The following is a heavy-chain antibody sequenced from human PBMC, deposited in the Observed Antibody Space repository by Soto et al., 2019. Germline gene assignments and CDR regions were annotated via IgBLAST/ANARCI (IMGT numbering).Heavy chain of an antibody. Sequence: SVKVSCKASGGTFSSYAISWVRQAPGQGLEWMGGIIPIFGTANYAQKFQGRVTITADESTSTAYMELSSLRSEDTAVYYCARDLDARFFGGYGGSRYYGMDVWGQGTTVTVSS. D-gene: IGHD2-15*01. CDR2: IIPIFGTA. CDR1: GGTFSSYA. J-gene: IGHJ6*02. CDR3: ARDLDARFFGGYGGSRYYGMDV. V-gene: IGHV1-69*13.